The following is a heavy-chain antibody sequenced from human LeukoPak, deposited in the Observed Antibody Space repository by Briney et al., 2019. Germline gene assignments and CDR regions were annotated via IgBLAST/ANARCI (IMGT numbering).Heavy chain of an antibody. CDR1: GGSIFSDNW. CDR2: IYHSGNT. J-gene: IGHJ3*02. CDR3: ARGMHSRAFDI. D-gene: IGHD3-22*01. Sequence: PSGTLSLTCAVSGGSIFSDNWWTWVRQPPGRGLEWIGEIYHSGNTNYNASLKSRVNISVDKSKNQISLRLTSVTAADTAVYSCARGMHSRAFDIWGQGTMVTVSS. V-gene: IGHV4-4*02.